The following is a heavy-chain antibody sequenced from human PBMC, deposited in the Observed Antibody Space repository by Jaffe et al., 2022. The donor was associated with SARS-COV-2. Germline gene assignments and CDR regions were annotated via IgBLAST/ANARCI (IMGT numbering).Heavy chain of an antibody. Sequence: QVQLQESGPGLVKASETLSLTCTVSGGSISSSSYYWGWIRQPPGKGLEWIGSISYSGNTYYSPSLKSRVTISVDTSKNQLSLKLSSVTAADTALYYCARPGWSYWGEYAFHIWGQGTMVTVSS. CDR3: ARPGWSYWGEYAFHI. V-gene: IGHV4-39*01. CDR2: ISYSGNT. J-gene: IGHJ3*02. CDR1: GGSISSSSYY. D-gene: IGHD1-26*01.